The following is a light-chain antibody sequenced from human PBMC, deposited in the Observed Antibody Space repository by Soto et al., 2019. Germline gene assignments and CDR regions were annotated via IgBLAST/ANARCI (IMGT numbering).Light chain of an antibody. CDR1: QSVSSY. CDR2: AAS. J-gene: IGKJ4*01. Sequence: EIVLTQSPATLSLSPGERATLSCRASQSVSSYLAWYQQKPGQAPRLLIYAASNRATGIPARFSGSGSGTDFTLTISSLEPDDFAVYYCQQRSNWPPLTFGGGTKVEIK. V-gene: IGKV3-11*01. CDR3: QQRSNWPPLT.